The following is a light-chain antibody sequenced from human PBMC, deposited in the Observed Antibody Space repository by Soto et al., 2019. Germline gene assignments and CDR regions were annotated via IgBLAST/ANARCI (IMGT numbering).Light chain of an antibody. CDR1: QSVNSY. J-gene: IGKJ1*01. V-gene: IGKV3-20*01. CDR2: GAS. CDR3: HQYGNEPRT. Sequence: ETVLTQSPGTLSLSPGERATLSCWASQSVNSYVAWYQQKPGQAPKLLIYGASTRATGFPDRFSGSQSGTAFTLTISRLEPEDSAVYYCHQYGNEPRTFSQETQVEIK.